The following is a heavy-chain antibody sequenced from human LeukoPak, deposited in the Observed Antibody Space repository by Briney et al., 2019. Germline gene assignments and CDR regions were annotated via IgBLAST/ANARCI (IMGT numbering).Heavy chain of an antibody. J-gene: IGHJ4*02. CDR3: ARDSSSGSYYSDY. CDR2: INPNSGGT. V-gene: IGHV1-2*02. Sequence: ASVKVSCKASGYTFTSYYMHWVRQAPGQGLEWMGWINPNSGGTNYAQKFQGRVTMTRDTSISTAYMELSRLRSDDTAVYYCARDSSSGSYYSDYWGQGTLVTVSS. D-gene: IGHD1-26*01. CDR1: GYTFTSYY.